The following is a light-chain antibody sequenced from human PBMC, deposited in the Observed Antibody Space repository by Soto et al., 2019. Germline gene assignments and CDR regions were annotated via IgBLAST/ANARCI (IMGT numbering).Light chain of an antibody. CDR3: PQYYTSPFT. CDR1: QGIRNY. J-gene: IGKJ3*01. V-gene: IGKV1-16*01. CDR2: AAS. Sequence: DIQMTQSPSSLSASVGDRVTITCRASQGIRNYLTWFQQKPGKAPESLIYAASNLQSGVSSRFSGSGSGTDFTLTISSLQPEDFATYYCPQYYTSPFTFGRGTKVDIK.